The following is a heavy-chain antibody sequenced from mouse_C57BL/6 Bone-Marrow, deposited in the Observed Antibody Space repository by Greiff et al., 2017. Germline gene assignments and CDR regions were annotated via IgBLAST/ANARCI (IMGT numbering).Heavy chain of an antibody. CDR1: GYTFTDYY. D-gene: IGHD2-4*01. CDR2: INPNNGGT. Sequence: EVQLHQSGPELVKPGASVKISCKASGYTFTDYYMNWVKQSHGKSLEWIGDINPNNGGTSYNQKFKGKATLTVDKSSSTAYMELRSLTSEDSAVYYCARGREDYGPYYAMDYWGQGTSVTVSS. V-gene: IGHV1-26*01. J-gene: IGHJ4*01. CDR3: ARGREDYGPYYAMDY.